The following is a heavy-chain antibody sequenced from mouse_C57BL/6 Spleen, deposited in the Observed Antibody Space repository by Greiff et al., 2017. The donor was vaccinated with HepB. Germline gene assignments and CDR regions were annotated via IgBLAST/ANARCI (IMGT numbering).Heavy chain of an antibody. CDR2: ISDGGSYT. Sequence: EVQRVESGGGLVKPGGSLKLSCAASGFTFSSYAMSWVRQTPEKRLEWVATISDGGSYTYYPDNVKGRFTISRDNAKNNLYLQMSHLKSEDTAMYYCARGGLPEAMDYWGQGTSVTVSS. D-gene: IGHD2-1*01. CDR1: GFTFSSYA. CDR3: ARGGLPEAMDY. J-gene: IGHJ4*01. V-gene: IGHV5-4*01.